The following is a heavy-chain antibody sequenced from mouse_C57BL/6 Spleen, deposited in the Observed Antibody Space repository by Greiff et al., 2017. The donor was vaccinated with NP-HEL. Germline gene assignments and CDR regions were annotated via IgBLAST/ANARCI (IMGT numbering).Heavy chain of an antibody. Sequence: QVQLQQSGAELARPGASVKLSCKASGYTFTSYGISWVKQSPGQGLEWIGEIYPRCGTTYYNEKFKGKATLTADKSSSTAYMELRSLTSEDSAVYFCARWVRGNFDYWGQGTTLTVSS. D-gene: IGHD2-14*01. CDR2: IYPRCGTT. V-gene: IGHV1-81*01. CDR3: ARWVRGNFDY. CDR1: GYTFTSYG. J-gene: IGHJ2*01.